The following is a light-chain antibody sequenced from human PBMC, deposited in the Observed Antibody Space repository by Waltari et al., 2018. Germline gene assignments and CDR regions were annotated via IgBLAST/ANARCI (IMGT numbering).Light chain of an antibody. CDR1: KSIYSNP. J-gene: IGKJ2*01. CDR3: QQLVRSPTT. Sequence: EVVLTQSPGTLSLYPGERATLSCRASKSIYSNPLAWYQQKPDQGPRILIYGASHRATGVPDRFSGSGSWSGTDFTLTITRLEPYDFAVYYCQQLVRSPTTFGQGTMLEIE. CDR2: GAS. V-gene: IGKV3-20*01.